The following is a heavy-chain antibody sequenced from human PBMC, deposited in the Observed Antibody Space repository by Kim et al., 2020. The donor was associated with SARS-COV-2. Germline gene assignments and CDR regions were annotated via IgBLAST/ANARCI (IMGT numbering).Heavy chain of an antibody. CDR3: ARGGGVKIWFGEEYFQH. Sequence: ASVNVSCKASGYTFTGYYMHWVRQAPGQGLEWMGWINPNSGGTNYAQKFQGWVTMTRDTSISTAYMELSRLRSDDTAVYYCARGGGVKIWFGEEYFQHWGQGTLVTVSS. CDR2: INPNSGGT. D-gene: IGHD3-10*01. J-gene: IGHJ1*01. CDR1: GYTFTGYY. V-gene: IGHV1-2*04.